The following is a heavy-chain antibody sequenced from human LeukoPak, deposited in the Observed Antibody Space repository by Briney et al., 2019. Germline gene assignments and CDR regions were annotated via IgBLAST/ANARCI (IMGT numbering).Heavy chain of an antibody. CDR2: IYYSRST. J-gene: IGHJ4*02. V-gene: IGHV4-31*03. CDR1: GGSISSGGYY. CDR3: ARVSRSTSEVSGALVYYFDY. D-gene: IGHD5/OR15-5a*01. Sequence: SETLSLTCTVSGGSISSGGYYWSWIRQHPGKGLEWIGYIYYSRSTYYNPSLKSRVTISVDTSKNQFSLKLSSVTAADTAVYYCARVSRSTSEVSGALVYYFDYWGQGTLVTVSS.